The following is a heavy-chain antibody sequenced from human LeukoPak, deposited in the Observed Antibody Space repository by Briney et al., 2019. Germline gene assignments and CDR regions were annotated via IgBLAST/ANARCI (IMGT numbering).Heavy chain of an antibody. Sequence: ASMKVSCKASGYTFTSYAMHWVRQAPGQRLEWMGWINAGNGNTKYSQKFQGRVTITRDTSASTAYMGLSSLRSEDTAVYYCARGSLGYCSSTSCPGLFDYWGQGTLVTVSS. J-gene: IGHJ4*02. CDR2: INAGNGNT. D-gene: IGHD2-2*01. CDR1: GYTFTSYA. V-gene: IGHV1-3*01. CDR3: ARGSLGYCSSTSCPGLFDY.